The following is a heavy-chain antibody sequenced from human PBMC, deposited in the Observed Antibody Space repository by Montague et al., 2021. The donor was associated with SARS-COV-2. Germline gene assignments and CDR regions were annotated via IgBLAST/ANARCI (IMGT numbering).Heavy chain of an antibody. D-gene: IGHD3-16*01. CDR1: GFDFGEYA. CDR2: ISWNSDSS. CDR3: AKDIGTETIYEALFDE. V-gene: IGHV3-9*01. Sequence: SLRLSCAASGFDFGEYAMHWVRQTPGKGLEWVSGISWNSDSSDYXDSVKGRFSISRDNAKKSLYLQMNSLRPEDTALYYCAKDIGTETIYEALFDEWGQGTLVTVSS. J-gene: IGHJ4*02.